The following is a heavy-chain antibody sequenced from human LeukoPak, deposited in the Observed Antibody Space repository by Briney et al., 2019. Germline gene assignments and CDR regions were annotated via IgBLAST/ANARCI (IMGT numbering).Heavy chain of an antibody. J-gene: IGHJ4*02. CDR2: IKSKTDGGTT. Sequence: GGSVRLSCAASGFTFSNAWMSWVRQAPGKGLEWVGRIKSKTDGGTTDDAAPVKGRFTISRDDSKNTLYLKMNSLKTEDTAVYYCTTSRHCSSTSCHRDYWGQGTLVTVSS. D-gene: IGHD2-2*02. CDR3: TTSRHCSSTSCHRDY. V-gene: IGHV3-15*01. CDR1: GFTFSNAW.